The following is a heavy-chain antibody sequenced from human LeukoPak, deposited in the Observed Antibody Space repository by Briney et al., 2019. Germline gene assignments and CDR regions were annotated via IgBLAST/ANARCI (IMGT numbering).Heavy chain of an antibody. CDR2: IYYSGST. Sequence: SETLSLTCTVSGGSISSYYWSWIRQPPGKGLEWIGYIYYSGSTNYNPSLKSRVTISVDTSKNQFSLKLSSVTAADTAVYYCAREDDSYNYYGMDVWGQGTTVTVSS. J-gene: IGHJ6*02. D-gene: IGHD3-22*01. V-gene: IGHV4-59*01. CDR1: GGSISSYY. CDR3: AREDDSYNYYGMDV.